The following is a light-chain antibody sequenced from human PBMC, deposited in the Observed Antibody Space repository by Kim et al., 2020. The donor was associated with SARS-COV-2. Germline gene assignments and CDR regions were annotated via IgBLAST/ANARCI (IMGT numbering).Light chain of an antibody. CDR3: QQCYTAPFT. J-gene: IGKJ3*01. CDR2: WAS. Sequence: ATINCKSSQNVLYRSNNQNYLAWYQQKPGQPPKLLIHWASIRESGVPDRFSGSGSGTDFTLTISSLQAEDVAIYYCQQCYTAPFTFGPGTKVDIK. V-gene: IGKV4-1*01. CDR1: QNVLYRSNNQNY.